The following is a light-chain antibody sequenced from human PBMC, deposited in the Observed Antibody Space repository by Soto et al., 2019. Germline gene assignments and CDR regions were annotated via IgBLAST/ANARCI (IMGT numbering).Light chain of an antibody. Sequence: DIQMTQSPSSLSASVGDRLTITCQASHDITSYLNWYQHKPGKAPKLLIYDASILEAGVPPRFSGSESGTDFTLSISGLQPEDFATYYCQHCDYLPIFGPGTTVDFK. CDR2: DAS. V-gene: IGKV1-33*01. CDR3: QHCDYLPI. J-gene: IGKJ3*01. CDR1: HDITSY.